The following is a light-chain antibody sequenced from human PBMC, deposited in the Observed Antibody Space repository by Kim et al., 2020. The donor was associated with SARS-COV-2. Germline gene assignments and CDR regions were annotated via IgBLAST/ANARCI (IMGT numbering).Light chain of an antibody. V-gene: IGLV2-14*03. CDR3: SSYTSSSTGV. Sequence: GQSITISCTGTSSDVGGHNYVSWYQQHPGKAPKLMIYDVSNRPSGVSNRFSGSKSGNTASLTISGLQAEDEADYYCSSYTSSSTGVFGGGTQLTVL. CDR1: SSDVGGHNY. J-gene: IGLJ2*01. CDR2: DVS.